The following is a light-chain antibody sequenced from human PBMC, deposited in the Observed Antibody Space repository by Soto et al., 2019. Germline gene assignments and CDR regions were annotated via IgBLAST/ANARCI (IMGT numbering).Light chain of an antibody. CDR1: QNINNW. V-gene: IGKV1-5*01. CDR3: HRYDGY. J-gene: IGKJ2*01. Sequence: DTQMTQSPSTLSASVGDTVTITCRARQNINNWLAWYQQKPEKVPKLLIYGASTLEDGVPSRFSGSRSGTEFTLTINSLQPDDFAIYNSHRYDGYFGQGTKLEI. CDR2: GAS.